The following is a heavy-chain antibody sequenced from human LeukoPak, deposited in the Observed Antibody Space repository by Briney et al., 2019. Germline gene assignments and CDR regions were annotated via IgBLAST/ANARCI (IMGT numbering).Heavy chain of an antibody. J-gene: IGHJ4*02. V-gene: IGHV1-2*02. Sequence: ASVKVSCKASGYSFTGHYIHWVRQAPGQGLEWMGWLNPNSGGTKFAQKFQGRVTMTRDTSISTAYMELSRLRSDDTAVYYCARVDDRGHYYDSSGPRKLFDYWGQGTLVTVSS. CDR3: ARVDDRGHYYDSSGPRKLFDY. CDR2: LNPNSGGT. D-gene: IGHD3-22*01. CDR1: GYSFTGHY.